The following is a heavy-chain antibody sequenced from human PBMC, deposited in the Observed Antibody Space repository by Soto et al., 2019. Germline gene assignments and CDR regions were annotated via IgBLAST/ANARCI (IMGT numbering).Heavy chain of an antibody. CDR1: GFTFSSYT. CDR2: INSGGRT. Sequence: EVQLLEPGGGLVQPGGSLRLSCAASGFTFSSYTMNWVRQAPGKGLEWVSGINSGGRTYYADSVKGRFTISRDDSKNTLYLQIISLRAEDTAVYYCAKDLRPDGVWDFDYWGQGTLVTVSS. D-gene: IGHD4-17*01. V-gene: IGHV3-23*01. CDR3: AKDLRPDGVWDFDY. J-gene: IGHJ4*02.